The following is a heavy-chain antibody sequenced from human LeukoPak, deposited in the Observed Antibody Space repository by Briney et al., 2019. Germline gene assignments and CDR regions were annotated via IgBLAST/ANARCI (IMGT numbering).Heavy chain of an antibody. CDR1: EFTFSNYV. Sequence: GGSLRLPCVASEFTFSNYVMSWVRQAPGKGLEWVSAITARGDGTNYADSVRGRFTISRDNSKNTLYLQLSSLRVEDTAVYYCAKEGTVTTFVWVDVWGQGTTVTVSS. CDR3: AKEGTVTTFVWVDV. J-gene: IGHJ6*02. CDR2: ITARGDGT. V-gene: IGHV3-23*01. D-gene: IGHD4-17*01.